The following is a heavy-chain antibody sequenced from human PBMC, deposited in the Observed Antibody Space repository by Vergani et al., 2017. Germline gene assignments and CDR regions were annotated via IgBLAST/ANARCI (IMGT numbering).Heavy chain of an antibody. V-gene: IGHV1-69*08. CDR2: IIPILGIA. CDR3: ARDRVGASYYYYGMDV. CDR1: GGTFSSYT. J-gene: IGHJ6*02. D-gene: IGHD1-26*01. Sequence: QVQLVQSGAEVKKPGSSVKVSCKASGGTFSSYTISWVRQAPGQGLEWMGRIIPILGIANYAQKFQGRVTITADKSTSTAYMELSSLRSEDTAVYYCARDRVGASYYYYGMDVWGQGTTVTVSS.